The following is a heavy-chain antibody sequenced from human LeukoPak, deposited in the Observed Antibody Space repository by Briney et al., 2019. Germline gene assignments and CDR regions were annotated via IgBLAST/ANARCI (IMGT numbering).Heavy chain of an antibody. CDR3: TTDIWELPTFDY. Sequence: GGSLRLSCAASGFTFSNAWMSWVRQAPGKGLEWVGRIKSKTDGGTTDYAAPVKGRFTISRDDSKNTLYLQMNSPKTEDTAVYYCTTDIWELPTFDYWGQGTLVTVSS. J-gene: IGHJ4*02. V-gene: IGHV3-15*01. CDR1: GFTFSNAW. CDR2: IKSKTDGGTT. D-gene: IGHD1-26*01.